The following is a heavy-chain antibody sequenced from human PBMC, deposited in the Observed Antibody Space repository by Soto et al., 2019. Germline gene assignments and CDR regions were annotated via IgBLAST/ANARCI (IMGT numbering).Heavy chain of an antibody. D-gene: IGHD3-10*01. CDR2: IVVGSGNT. CDR1: GFTFTSSA. CDR3: AAAEGSGSYTYYYYGMDV. V-gene: IGHV1-58*01. Sequence: SVKVSCKASGFTFTSSAVQWVRQARGQRLEWIGWIVVGSGNTNYAQKFQERVTITRDMSTSTAYMELSSLRSEDTAVYYCAAAEGSGSYTYYYYGMDVWGQGTTVTVSS. J-gene: IGHJ6*02.